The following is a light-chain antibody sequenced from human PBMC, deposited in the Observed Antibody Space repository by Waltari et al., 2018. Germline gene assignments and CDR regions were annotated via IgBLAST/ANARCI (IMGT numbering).Light chain of an antibody. J-gene: IGLJ3*02. V-gene: IGLV3-21*02. CDR3: QVCDSNNGQSNWV. CDR2: DRR. CDR1: NIENRR. Sequence: SYVLTQPPSVSVAPGQTARIACGGDNIENRRVHWYQQKPGQAPIMVIYDRRDRPSGIPELFSGSNSGTTATLTVSRVEAGDEADYFCQVCDSNNGQSNWVFGGGTRLTV.